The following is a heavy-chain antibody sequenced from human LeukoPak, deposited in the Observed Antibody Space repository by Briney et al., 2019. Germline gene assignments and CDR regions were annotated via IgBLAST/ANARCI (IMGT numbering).Heavy chain of an antibody. D-gene: IGHD3-16*01. J-gene: IGHJ4*02. CDR1: GDSISSYRYY. V-gene: IGHV4-39*01. CDR3: ARNTTDTAFGN. Sequence: PSETLSLTCAVSGDSISSYRYYWGRIRQPPGKGLEWIGSIYNSGSTSYNPSLKSRVTISVDTSKNQFSLKVNSVTAADTAIYYCARNTTDTAFGNWGPGTLVTVSS. CDR2: IYNSGST.